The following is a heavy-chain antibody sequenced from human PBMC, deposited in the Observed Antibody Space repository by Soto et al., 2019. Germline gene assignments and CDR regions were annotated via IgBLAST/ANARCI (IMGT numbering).Heavy chain of an antibody. V-gene: IGHV1-46*03. CDR3: ASTVTTDYYYYMGV. CDR1: GYTLTSYY. D-gene: IGHD4-17*01. Sequence: ASLKVACKGSGYTLTSYYMNWLRQAPGQGLEWMGIINPSGGSTSYAQKFQGRVTMTRDTSTSTVYMELSSLRSEDTAVYYCASTVTTDYYYYMGVWGKGTTVTVSS. CDR2: INPSGGST. J-gene: IGHJ6*03.